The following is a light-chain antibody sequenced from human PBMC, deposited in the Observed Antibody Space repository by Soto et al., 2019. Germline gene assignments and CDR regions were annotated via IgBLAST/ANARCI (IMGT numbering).Light chain of an antibody. CDR3: TSYTSSSTYV. CDR2: EVN. J-gene: IGLJ1*01. CDR1: SSDVGRYGS. V-gene: IGLV2-14*01. Sequence: QSALTQPASVSGSPGQSITISCTGSSSDVGRYGSVSWYQQHPGKAPKLMIYEVNNRPSGVSNRFSGSKSGNTASLTISGLQADDEADYYCTSYTSSSTYVFGTGTKVTVL.